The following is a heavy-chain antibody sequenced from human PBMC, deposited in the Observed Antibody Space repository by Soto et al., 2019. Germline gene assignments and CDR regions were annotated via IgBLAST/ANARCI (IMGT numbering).Heavy chain of an antibody. D-gene: IGHD3-16*01. J-gene: IGHJ6*03. Sequence: QVQLQESGPGLVKPSETLSLTCTVSGASISSYHWSWIRQTPGKGLEWIGYIYYSGSANYNPSLKSRVSFSVDTSNHQVSLKLSSVTAADTGVYYCAAAVPAEYVFPYYYMDVWGKGTTVTVSS. V-gene: IGHV4-59*01. CDR1: GASISSYH. CDR3: AAAVPAEYVFPYYYMDV. CDR2: IYYSGSA.